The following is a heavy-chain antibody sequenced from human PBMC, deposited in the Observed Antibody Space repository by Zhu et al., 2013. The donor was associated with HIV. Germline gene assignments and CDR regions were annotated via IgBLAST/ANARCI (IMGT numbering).Heavy chain of an antibody. CDR3: VRDRRFLEGVDYYYGMDV. D-gene: IGHD3-3*01. Sequence: QVQLVQSGAEVKKPGASVKVSCKASGYTFTNYGISWVRQAPGQGLEWMGWISAYNGDTEYAQKLQGRVTMTTDTSTSTANMELRSLRSDDTAVYYCVRDRRFLEGVDYYYGMDVWGQGTTVTVS. CDR1: GYTFTNYG. V-gene: IGHV1-18*01. CDR2: ISAYNGDT. J-gene: IGHJ6*02.